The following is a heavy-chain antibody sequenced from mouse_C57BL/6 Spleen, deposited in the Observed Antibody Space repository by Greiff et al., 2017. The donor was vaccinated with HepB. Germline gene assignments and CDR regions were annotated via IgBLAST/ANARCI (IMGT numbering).Heavy chain of an antibody. CDR3: ARSSLYYGNYGFDY. D-gene: IGHD2-1*01. V-gene: IGHV1-64*01. Sequence: QVQLQQPGAELVKPGASVKLSCKASGYTFTSYWMHWVKQRPGQGLEWIGMIHPNSGSTNYNEKFKSKATLTVDKSSSTAYMQLSSLTSEDSAVYYCARSSLYYGNYGFDYWGQGTTLTVSS. J-gene: IGHJ2*01. CDR2: IHPNSGST. CDR1: GYTFTSYW.